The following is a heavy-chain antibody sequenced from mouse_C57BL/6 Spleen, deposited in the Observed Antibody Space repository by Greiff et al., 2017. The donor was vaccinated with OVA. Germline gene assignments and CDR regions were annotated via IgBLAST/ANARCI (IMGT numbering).Heavy chain of an antibody. CDR3: ARSGVGVTYFDY. CDR1: GYTFTSYW. Sequence: QVQLQQPGAELVRPGSSVKLSCKASGYTFTSYWMDWVKQRPGQGLEWIGNIYPSDSETHYNQKFKDKATLTVDKSSSTAYMQLSSLTSEDSAVYYCARSGVGVTYFDYWGQGTTLTVSS. D-gene: IGHD2-2*01. V-gene: IGHV1-61*01. J-gene: IGHJ2*01. CDR2: IYPSDSET.